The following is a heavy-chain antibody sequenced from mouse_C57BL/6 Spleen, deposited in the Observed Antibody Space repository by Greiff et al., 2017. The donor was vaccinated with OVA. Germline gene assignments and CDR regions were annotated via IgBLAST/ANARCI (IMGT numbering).Heavy chain of an antibody. CDR1: GYTFTSYW. CDR3: ARGGGSSCDY. D-gene: IGHD1-1*01. J-gene: IGHJ2*01. CDR2: IDPSDSYT. Sequence: QVQLQQPGAELVMPGASVKLSCKASGYTFTSYWMHWVKQRPGQGLEWIGEIDPSDSYTNYNQKFKGKSTLTVDKSSSTAYMQLSSLTSEDSAVYYCARGGGSSCDYWGQGTTLTVSS. V-gene: IGHV1-69*01.